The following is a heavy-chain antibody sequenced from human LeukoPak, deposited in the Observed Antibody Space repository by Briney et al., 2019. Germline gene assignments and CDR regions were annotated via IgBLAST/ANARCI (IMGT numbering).Heavy chain of an antibody. V-gene: IGHV1-69*13. CDR1: GYTLTELS. CDR2: IIPIFGTA. D-gene: IGHD2-15*01. Sequence: SVKVSCKVSGYTLTELSMHWVRQAPGQGLEWMGGIIPIFGTANYAQKFQGRVTITADESTSTAYMELSSLRSEDTAVYYCARPRLLGYCSGGSCSTPLDYWGQGTPVTVSS. CDR3: ARPRLLGYCSGGSCSTPLDY. J-gene: IGHJ4*02.